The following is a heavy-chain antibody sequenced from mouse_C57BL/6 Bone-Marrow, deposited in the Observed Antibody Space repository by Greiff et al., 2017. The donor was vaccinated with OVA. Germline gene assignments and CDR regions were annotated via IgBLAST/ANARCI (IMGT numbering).Heavy chain of an antibody. Sequence: EVLLQESGGGLVKPGGSLKLSCAASGFTFSSYAMSWVRPTPEKRLVWVATISDGGSYTYYPDNVKGRFTISRDNAKNHLNLQMSHLKSEDTAMYYCARDRAYYGSAWFAYWGQGTLVTVSA. V-gene: IGHV5-4*01. J-gene: IGHJ3*01. D-gene: IGHD1-1*01. CDR2: ISDGGSYT. CDR1: GFTFSSYA. CDR3: ARDRAYYGSAWFAY.